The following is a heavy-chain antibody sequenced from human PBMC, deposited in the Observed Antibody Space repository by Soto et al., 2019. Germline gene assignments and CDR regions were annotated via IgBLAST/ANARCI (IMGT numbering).Heavy chain of an antibody. D-gene: IGHD3-22*01. CDR3: ARDTYYYDSSGYPHAFDI. V-gene: IGHV4-30-4*01. J-gene: IGHJ3*02. Sequence: SETLSLTFTVSGGSISSGDYYWSWIRQPPGKGLEWIGYIYYSGSTYYNPSLKSRVTISVDTSKNQFSLKLSSVTAADTAVYYCARDTYYYDSSGYPHAFDIWGQGTMVT. CDR2: IYYSGST. CDR1: GGSISSGDYY.